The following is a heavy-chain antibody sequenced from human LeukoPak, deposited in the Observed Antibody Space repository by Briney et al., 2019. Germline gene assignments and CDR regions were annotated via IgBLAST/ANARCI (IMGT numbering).Heavy chain of an antibody. D-gene: IGHD3-16*01. V-gene: IGHV3-13*01. CDR3: ARDPTGDRYFDL. CDR1: GFTFSSYD. CDR2: IGTAGDT. Sequence: GGSLRLSCAASGFTFSSYDMHWVRQATGKGLEWVSAIGTAGDTYYPGSVKGRFTISRENAKNSLYLQMNSLRAGDTAVYYCARDPTGDRYFDLWGRGTLVTVSS. J-gene: IGHJ2*01.